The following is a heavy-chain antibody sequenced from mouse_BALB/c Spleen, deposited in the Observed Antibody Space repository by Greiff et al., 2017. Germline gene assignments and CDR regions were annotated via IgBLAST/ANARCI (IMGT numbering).Heavy chain of an antibody. J-gene: IGHJ2*01. V-gene: IGHV5-4*02. Sequence: EVQQVESGGGLVKPGGSLKLSCAASGFTFSDYYMYWVRQTPEKRLEWVATISDGGSYTYYPDSVKGRFTISRDNAKNNLYLQMSSLKSEDTAMYYCARGMMVTTEDFDYWGQGTTLTVSS. CDR2: ISDGGSYT. D-gene: IGHD2-3*01. CDR1: GFTFSDYY. CDR3: ARGMMVTTEDFDY.